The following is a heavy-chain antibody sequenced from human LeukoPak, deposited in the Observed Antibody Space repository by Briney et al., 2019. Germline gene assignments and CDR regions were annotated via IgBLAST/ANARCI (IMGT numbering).Heavy chain of an antibody. CDR2: IIPILGIA. J-gene: IGHJ1*01. CDR3: ARDHYDSRGVLQH. Sequence: ASVKVSCKASGGTFSSYAISWVRQAPGQGLEWMGRIIPILGIANYAQKSQGRVTITADKSTSTAYMELSSLRSEDTAVYYCARDHYDSRGVLQHWGQGTLVTVSS. D-gene: IGHD3-22*01. V-gene: IGHV1-69*04. CDR1: GGTFSSYA.